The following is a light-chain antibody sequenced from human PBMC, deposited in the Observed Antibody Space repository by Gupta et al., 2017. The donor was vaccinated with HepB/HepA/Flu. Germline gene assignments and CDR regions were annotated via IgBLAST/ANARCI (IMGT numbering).Light chain of an antibody. Sequence: QSVLTQSTSVSGTPGQRVTISCSGSSSNVGRNNVNWYQQLPGTAPKLLIYYNDERPSGFPDRISGSKSGTSASLAISGLQSEDEADYYCAAWDTSLNVVVFGGGTKLTVL. V-gene: IGLV1-44*01. J-gene: IGLJ2*01. CDR1: SSNVGRNN. CDR2: YND. CDR3: AAWDTSLNVVV.